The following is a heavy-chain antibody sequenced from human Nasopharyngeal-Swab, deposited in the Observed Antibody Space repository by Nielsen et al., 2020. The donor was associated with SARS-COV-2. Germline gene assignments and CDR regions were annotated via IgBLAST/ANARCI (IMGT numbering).Heavy chain of an antibody. J-gene: IGHJ4*02. Sequence: GESLKISCAASGFTFSSYWMSWVRQAPGKGLEWVANIKQDGSEKYYVDSVKGRFTISRDNAKNSLYLQMNSLRAEDTAVYYCARGAGYDFWSGYYKRDNYFDYWGQGTLVTVSS. CDR1: GFTFSSYW. V-gene: IGHV3-7*04. CDR3: ARGAGYDFWSGYYKRDNYFDY. D-gene: IGHD3-3*01. CDR2: IKQDGSEK.